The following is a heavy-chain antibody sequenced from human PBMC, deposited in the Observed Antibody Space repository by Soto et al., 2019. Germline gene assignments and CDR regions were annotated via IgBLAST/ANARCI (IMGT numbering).Heavy chain of an antibody. CDR1: GDSISSYF. CDR2: VHTSGST. J-gene: IGHJ1*01. Sequence: SETLSLTCTVSGDSISSYFWSWIRQPAGKGLEWIGRVHTSGSTTYNPSLKSRVTMSVDTSKSQFSLKLTSVTAADTAVYYCACEKAVAYRGWLASWAQRSLVPVS. D-gene: IGHD6-19*01. V-gene: IGHV4-4*07. CDR3: ACEKAVAYRGWLAS.